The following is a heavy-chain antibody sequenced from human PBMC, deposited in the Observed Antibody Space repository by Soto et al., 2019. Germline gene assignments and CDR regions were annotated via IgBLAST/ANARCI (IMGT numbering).Heavy chain of an antibody. D-gene: IGHD6-19*01. V-gene: IGHV1-2*02. J-gene: IGHJ4*02. CDR1: GYTFTGYY. Sequence: SVKVCCKASGYTFTGYYMHWVRQAPGQGLEWMGWINPNSGGTNYAQKFQGRVTMTRDTSISTAYMELSRLRSDDTAVYYCARRTVYSSGWKSSFDYWGQGTLVTVSS. CDR3: ARRTVYSSGWKSSFDY. CDR2: INPNSGGT.